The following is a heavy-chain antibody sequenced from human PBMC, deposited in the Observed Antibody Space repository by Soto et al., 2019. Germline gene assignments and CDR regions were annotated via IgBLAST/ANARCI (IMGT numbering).Heavy chain of an antibody. CDR1: GFTFSSKW. J-gene: IGHJ6*03. CDR3: ARVAAPYYYYYMDV. V-gene: IGHV3-74*01. Sequence: GGSLRLSCAASGFTFSSKWMQWVRQAPGKGLVWVSRINGDGSSTNYADSVKGRFTISRDNAKNTLFLQMNSLRAEDTAVYYCARVAAPYYYYYMDVWGKGTTVTVSS. CDR2: INGDGSST. D-gene: IGHD6-13*01.